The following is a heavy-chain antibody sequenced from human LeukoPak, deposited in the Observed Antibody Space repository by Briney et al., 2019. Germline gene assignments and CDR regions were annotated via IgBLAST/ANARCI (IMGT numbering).Heavy chain of an antibody. D-gene: IGHD4-17*01. V-gene: IGHV1-2*02. J-gene: IGHJ4*02. Sequence: EASVTVSCKASGYTFTGYYMHWVRQAPGQGLEWMGWINPNSGGTNYAQKFQGRVTMTRDTSISTAYMELSRLRSDDTAVYYCARADGYGDYLDYWGQGTLVTVSS. CDR3: ARADGYGDYLDY. CDR1: GYTFTGYY. CDR2: INPNSGGT.